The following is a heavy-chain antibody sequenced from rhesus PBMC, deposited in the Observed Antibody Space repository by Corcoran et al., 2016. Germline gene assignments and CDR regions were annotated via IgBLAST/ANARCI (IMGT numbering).Heavy chain of an antibody. Sequence: QVQLQESGPGLVKPSETLSLTCAVSGGSFSSYWWSWIRQPPGKGLEWIGEINGNSGSTNYNPSLKSRVTISKDASKNQFSLKLSSVTAADTAVYYCARIRLGYCTGSGCYFDYWGQGVLVTVSS. V-gene: IGHV4-80*01. J-gene: IGHJ4*01. CDR3: ARIRLGYCTGSGCYFDY. D-gene: IGHD2-21*01. CDR1: GGSFSSYW. CDR2: INGNSGST.